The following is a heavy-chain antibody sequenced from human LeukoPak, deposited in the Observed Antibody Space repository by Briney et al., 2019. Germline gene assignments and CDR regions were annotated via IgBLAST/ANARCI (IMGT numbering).Heavy chain of an antibody. CDR1: GYTFTVYY. Sequence: ASVTVSRKGSGYTFTVYYMHWVRQAPGQGDEWMGWINPNSGVTNYAQKFQGTVTMTRDTSISTAYMELSSLRSDDTAVYYCARETYYYDSSGYYPVDYWGQGTLVTVSS. CDR3: ARETYYYDSSGYYPVDY. CDR2: INPNSGVT. D-gene: IGHD3-22*01. V-gene: IGHV1-2*02. J-gene: IGHJ4*02.